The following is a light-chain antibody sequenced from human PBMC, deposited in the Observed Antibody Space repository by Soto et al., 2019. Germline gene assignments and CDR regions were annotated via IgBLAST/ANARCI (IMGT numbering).Light chain of an antibody. J-gene: IGLJ3*02. V-gene: IGLV2-8*01. CDR2: EVT. CDR3: SLYAASNNFYFV. Sequence: QSALTQPPSASGSPGQSVTISCTGTSSDVGGYNYVSWYQQYPGRAPKLMIYEVTKRPSGVPDRFSGSKSGNTASLTVSGLPAEDEADYYRSLYAASNNFYFVFGGGTQLTVL. CDR1: SSDVGGYNY.